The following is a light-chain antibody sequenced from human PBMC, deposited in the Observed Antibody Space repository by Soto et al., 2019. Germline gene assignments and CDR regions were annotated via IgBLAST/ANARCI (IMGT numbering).Light chain of an antibody. CDR3: CSHAGSYTDV. Sequence: QPVLTQPRSVSGSPGQSLTISCTGTSSDVGGYNYVSWYQQYPGKVPKLMIYDVTKRPSGVPDRFSGSKSGNTASLTISGLQAEDEADYYCCSHAGSYTDVFGTGTKVTVL. CDR1: SSDVGGYNY. J-gene: IGLJ1*01. V-gene: IGLV2-11*01. CDR2: DVT.